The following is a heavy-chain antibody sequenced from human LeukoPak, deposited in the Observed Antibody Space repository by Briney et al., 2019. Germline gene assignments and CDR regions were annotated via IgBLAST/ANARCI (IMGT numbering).Heavy chain of an antibody. Sequence: PGGSLRLSCAASGFTFSSYAMSWVRQAPGKGLEWVSGISGSGGNTYYADSVKGRFTISRDNSKNTLYLLMNSLRGKYTAIYSCXXXXXXXXXSTPRGAFDIWGQGTMVTVSS. CDR1: GFTFSSYA. J-gene: IGHJ3*02. V-gene: IGHV3-23*01. CDR2: ISGSGGNT. D-gene: IGHD2-2*01. CDR3: XXXXXXXXXSTPRGAFDI.